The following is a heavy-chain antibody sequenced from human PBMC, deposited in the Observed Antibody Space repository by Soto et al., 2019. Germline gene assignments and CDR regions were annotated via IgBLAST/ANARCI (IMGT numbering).Heavy chain of an antibody. Sequence: QVQLVQSGAEVKEPGDSVSVSCEASGYTFTAYHIHWVRQAPGQGLEWMGWINPKFGDTTYAQDFQGRVSMTRDMSISTVYMELSRLTSDDTAIYYCARNMDYYYGRGSGNGHGVWGQGTTVTVFS. CDR2: INPKFGDT. V-gene: IGHV1-2*02. CDR1: GYTFTAYH. J-gene: IGHJ6*02. D-gene: IGHD3-10*02. CDR3: ARNMDYYYGRGSGNGHGV.